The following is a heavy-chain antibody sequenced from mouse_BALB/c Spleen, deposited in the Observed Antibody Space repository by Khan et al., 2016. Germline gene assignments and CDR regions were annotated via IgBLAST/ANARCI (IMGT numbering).Heavy chain of an antibody. V-gene: IGHV5-4*02. J-gene: IGHJ3*01. D-gene: IGHD2-14*01. Sequence: EVELVEFGGGLVKPGGSLKLSCAASGFTFSDYYMYWVRQTPEKRLEWVATISDGGSYTYHPDSVKGRFTISRDNAKNNLYLQMSSLKSEDTAMYYCARDDRWFAYWGQGTLVTVSA. CDR1: GFTFSDYY. CDR2: ISDGGSYT. CDR3: ARDDRWFAY.